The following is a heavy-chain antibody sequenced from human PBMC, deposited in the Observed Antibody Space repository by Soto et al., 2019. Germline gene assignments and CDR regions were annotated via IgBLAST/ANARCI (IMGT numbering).Heavy chain of an antibody. Sequence: SETLSLTCAVSGGSISSGGYSWSWIRQPPGKGLEWIGYIYHSGSTYYNPSLKSRVTISVDRSKNQFYMKLSSVTAADTAVYYCARDPGSGSYYGWFDPWGQGTLVTVSS. CDR2: IYHSGST. D-gene: IGHD3-10*01. CDR1: GGSISSGGYS. CDR3: ARDPGSGSYYGWFDP. J-gene: IGHJ5*02. V-gene: IGHV4-30-2*01.